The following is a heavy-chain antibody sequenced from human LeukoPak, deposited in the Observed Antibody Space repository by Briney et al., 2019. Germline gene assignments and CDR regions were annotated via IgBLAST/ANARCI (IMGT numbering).Heavy chain of an antibody. CDR2: INASGGST. Sequence: ASVKVSCKASGYTFTNYYVHWVRQAPGQGLEWMGMINASGGSTSYAQKFQGRVTMTRDTSISTAYMELSRLRSDDTAVYYCAICGGDDSFDIWGQGTMVTVS. CDR3: AICGGDDSFDI. V-gene: IGHV1-46*01. D-gene: IGHD3-16*01. CDR1: GYTFTNYY. J-gene: IGHJ3*02.